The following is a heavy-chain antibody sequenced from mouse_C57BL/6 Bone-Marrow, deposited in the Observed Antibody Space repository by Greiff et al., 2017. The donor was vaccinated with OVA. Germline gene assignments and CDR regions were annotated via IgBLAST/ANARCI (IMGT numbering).Heavy chain of an antibody. V-gene: IGHV1-50*01. CDR2: IDPSDSYT. Sequence: QVQLQQPGAELVKPGASVKLSCKASGSTFTSYWMQWVKQRPGQGLEWIGEIDPSDSYTNYTKKFKGKATLTVDTSSSTAYMQLSSLTSEDSAVYYCATPSTWYFDYWGKGTTLTVSS. CDR3: ATPSTWYFDY. CDR1: GSTFTSYW. J-gene: IGHJ2*01. D-gene: IGHD5-5*01.